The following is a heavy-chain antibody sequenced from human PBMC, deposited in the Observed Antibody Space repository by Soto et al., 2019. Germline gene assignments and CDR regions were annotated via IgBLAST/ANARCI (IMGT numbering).Heavy chain of an antibody. V-gene: IGHV1-2*04. CDR2: INPNSGGT. Sequence: QVQLVQSGAEVKKPGASVKVSCKASGYTFTGYYMHWVRQAPGQGLEWMGWINPNSGGTNYAQKFQGWVTMTRDTSIRTAYMELSRMRSDCSVFPYCALVRHGAQPFYYWGQGSLVTVSS. J-gene: IGHJ4*02. D-gene: IGHD3-10*01. CDR1: GYTFTGYY. CDR3: ALVRHGAQPFYY.